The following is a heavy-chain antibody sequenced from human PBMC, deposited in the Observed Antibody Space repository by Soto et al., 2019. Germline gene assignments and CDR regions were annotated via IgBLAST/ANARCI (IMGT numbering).Heavy chain of an antibody. V-gene: IGHV3-23*01. Sequence: GGSLRLSCAASGFTFSSYAMSWVRQAPGKGLEWVSAISGSGGSTYYADSVKGRFTISRDNSKNTLYLQMNSLRAEDTAVYYCERDPSLGYYDSSGLLWGFDYWGQGTLVTVSS. CDR1: GFTFSSYA. CDR2: ISGSGGST. J-gene: IGHJ4*02. D-gene: IGHD3-22*01. CDR3: ERDPSLGYYDSSGLLWGFDY.